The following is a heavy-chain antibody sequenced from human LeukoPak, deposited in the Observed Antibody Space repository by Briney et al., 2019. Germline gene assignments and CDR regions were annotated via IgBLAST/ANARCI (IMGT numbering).Heavy chain of an antibody. CDR1: GFTFSSYA. Sequence: PGGSLRLSCVVSGFTFSSYAMSWVRQAPGKGLEWVSAISGSGGSTYYADSVKGRFTISRDNSENTLYLQMNSLRAEDTAVYYCAKDRYSSSSTFHVDYWGQGTLVTVSS. CDR2: ISGSGGST. D-gene: IGHD6-6*01. CDR3: AKDRYSSSSTFHVDY. J-gene: IGHJ4*02. V-gene: IGHV3-23*01.